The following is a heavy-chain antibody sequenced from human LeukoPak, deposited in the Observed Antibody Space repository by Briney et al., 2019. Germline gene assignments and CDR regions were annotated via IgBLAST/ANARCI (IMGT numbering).Heavy chain of an antibody. CDR2: INTDGTVT. CDR1: GFTFSKYW. D-gene: IGHD6-19*01. V-gene: IGHV3-74*01. J-gene: IGHJ4*02. CDR3: ATKQWLAPRPDS. Sequence: GGSLRLSCAASGFTFSKYWMLWVRQAPGKGLESVSRINTDGTVTTYADSVKGRFTVSRDNADNTMFLQMNSVRDEDTAVYYCATKQWLAPRPDSWGQGTPVTVSS.